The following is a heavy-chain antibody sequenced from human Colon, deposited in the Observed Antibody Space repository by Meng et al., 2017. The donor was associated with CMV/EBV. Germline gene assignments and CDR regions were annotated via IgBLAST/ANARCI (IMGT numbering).Heavy chain of an antibody. CDR1: GYYFSDFY. V-gene: IGHV1-2*02. J-gene: IGHJ3*02. Sequence: ASVKVSCKPSGYYFSDFYLHWVRQAPGQGLEWMGYITPKSGHSNYDEKFRGRVAMTSDTSTSTVYMELNSLTSDDTAVYYCARDCSSTRCYEGYRAFDIWGQGTKVTVSS. CDR2: ITPKSGHS. CDR3: ARDCSSTRCYEGYRAFDI. D-gene: IGHD2-2*01.